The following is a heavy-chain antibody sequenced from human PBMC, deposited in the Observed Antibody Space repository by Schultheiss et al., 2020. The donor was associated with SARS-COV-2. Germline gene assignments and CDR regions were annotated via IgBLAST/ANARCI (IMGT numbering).Heavy chain of an antibody. J-gene: IGHJ4*02. CDR3: ARDRGARLVDY. CDR2: IYSGGST. CDR1: GFTVSSNY. D-gene: IGHD3-10*01. Sequence: GGSLRLSCAASGFTVSSNYMSWVRQAPGKGLEWVSVIYSGGSTYYADSVKGRFTISRDNAKNSLYLQMNSLRAEDTAVYYCARDRGARLVDYWGQGTLVTVSS. V-gene: IGHV3-66*01.